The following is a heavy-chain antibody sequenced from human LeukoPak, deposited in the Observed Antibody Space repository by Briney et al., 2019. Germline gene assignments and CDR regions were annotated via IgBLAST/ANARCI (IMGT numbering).Heavy chain of an antibody. CDR2: IQRGGSES. Sequence: GGSLRLSCAASGFTFTDDWMTWVRQVPGKGLEWVAKIQRGGSESYYVDSVEGRFTISRENAKNSLYLQMDSLRVEDTAVYYCARVGTWELQRVFYYWGQGTLVTVSS. CDR1: GFTFTDDW. J-gene: IGHJ4*02. V-gene: IGHV3-7*01. D-gene: IGHD1-26*01. CDR3: ARVGTWELQRVFYY.